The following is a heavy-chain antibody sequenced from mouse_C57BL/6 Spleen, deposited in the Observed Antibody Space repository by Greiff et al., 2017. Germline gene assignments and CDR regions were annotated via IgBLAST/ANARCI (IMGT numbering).Heavy chain of an antibody. V-gene: IGHV1-9*01. CDR2: LLPGSGST. CDR1: GYTFTGYW. J-gene: IGHJ2*01. Sequence: QVQLQQSGAELMKPGASVKLSCKATGYTFTGYWIEWVKQRPGHGLEWIGELLPGSGSTNYNETFKGKGTFTADTSYNTAYLHLRRLTTEDSAIYYCARRTTVVARGFDYWGPGTTLSGSS. D-gene: IGHD1-1*01. CDR3: ARRTTVVARGFDY.